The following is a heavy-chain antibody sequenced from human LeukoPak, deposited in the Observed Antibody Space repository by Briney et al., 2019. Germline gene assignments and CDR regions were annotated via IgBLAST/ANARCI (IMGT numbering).Heavy chain of an antibody. CDR1: GFTFSNYA. CDR3: ARVDYGDYAGEDY. V-gene: IGHV3-30-3*01. CDR2: LSYDGGDK. Sequence: GGSLRLSCAASGFTFSNYAIHWVRQAPGKGLEWVAVLSYDGGDKHYADSVKGRFTISRDNSKNTLYLQMNSLRAEDTAVYYCARVDYGDYAGEDYWGQGTLVTVSS. J-gene: IGHJ4*02. D-gene: IGHD4-17*01.